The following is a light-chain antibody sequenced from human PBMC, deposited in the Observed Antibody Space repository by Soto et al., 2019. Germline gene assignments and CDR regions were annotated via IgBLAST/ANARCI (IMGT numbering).Light chain of an antibody. CDR1: QSISSW. CDR3: LQDNSYPLT. V-gene: IGKV1-5*01. J-gene: IGKJ4*01. Sequence: IPMTQSPSTLYTYIINRVTINCLASQSISSWLAWYQQKPGKAPNLLIYDTSSLQGGVPSRFSGSGSGTDFTLTISSLQPEDFATYYCLQDNSYPLTFGGGTKVDIK. CDR2: DTS.